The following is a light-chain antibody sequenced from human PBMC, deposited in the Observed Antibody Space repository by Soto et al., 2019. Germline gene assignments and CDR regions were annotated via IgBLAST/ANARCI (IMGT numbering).Light chain of an antibody. J-gene: IGKJ4*01. CDR3: QQYNSYPPT. V-gene: IGKV1-5*03. Sequence: DIQMTQSPSTLSASVGDRVTITCRASQSISSWLAWYQQKPGKAPNLLIYKASSLESGVPSRFSGSGSGTEFTLTISSLQPDDFATSYCQQYNSYPPTFGGGTKVEIK. CDR1: QSISSW. CDR2: KAS.